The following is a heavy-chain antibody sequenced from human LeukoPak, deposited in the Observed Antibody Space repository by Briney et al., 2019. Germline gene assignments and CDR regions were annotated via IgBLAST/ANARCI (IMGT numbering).Heavy chain of an antibody. CDR3: ARGPVGAVAWWFEP. D-gene: IGHD6-19*01. V-gene: IGHV1-18*01. J-gene: IGHJ5*02. CDR2: ISAYNGNT. CDR1: GYTFTSYG. Sequence: ASVKVSCKASGYTFTSYGISWVRQAPGQGLEWMGWISAYNGNTNYAQKLQGRVTMTTDTSTSTAYMELRSLRSCDTAVYYWARGPVGAVAWWFEPWGQGTLVSVSS.